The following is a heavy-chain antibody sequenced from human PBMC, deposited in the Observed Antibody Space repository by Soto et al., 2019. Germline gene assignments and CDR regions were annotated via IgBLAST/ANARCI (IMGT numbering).Heavy chain of an antibody. D-gene: IGHD3-3*01. V-gene: IGHV1-69*13. Sequence: PRASVKVSCKASGGTFSSYAISWVRQAPGQGLEWMGGIIPIFGTANYAQKFQGRVTITADESTSTAYMELSSLRSEDTAVYYCAREEPKNYDFWSGRRVWFDPWGQGTLATVSS. J-gene: IGHJ5*02. CDR2: IIPIFGTA. CDR1: GGTFSSYA. CDR3: AREEPKNYDFWSGRRVWFDP.